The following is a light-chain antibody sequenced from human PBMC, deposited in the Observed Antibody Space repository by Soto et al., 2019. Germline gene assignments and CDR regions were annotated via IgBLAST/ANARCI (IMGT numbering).Light chain of an antibody. J-gene: IGLJ1*01. CDR1: SSNIGAGYD. CDR2: GNY. CDR3: QSYDSSLSGFYV. V-gene: IGLV1-40*01. Sequence: SVLTHPPSVSGAPGQRVTIACTGSSSNIGAGYDVHWYQQLPGTAPKVLIFGNYNRPSGVPDRFSGSKSGTSASLAITGLQAEDEADYYCQSYDSSLSGFYVFGTGTKVTVL.